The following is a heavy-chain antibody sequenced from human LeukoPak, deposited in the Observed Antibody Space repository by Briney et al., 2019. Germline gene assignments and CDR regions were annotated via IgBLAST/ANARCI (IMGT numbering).Heavy chain of an antibody. CDR2: ISGSGGST. V-gene: IGHV3-23*01. D-gene: IGHD3-22*01. J-gene: IGHJ4*02. Sequence: PGGSLRLSCAASGFTFSSYAMSWVSQAPGKGLEWVSAISGSGGSTYYADSVKGRFTISRDNSKNTLYLQMNSLRAEDTAVYYCAKDQLITYYYDSSGYWGPFDYWGQGTLVTVSS. CDR3: AKDQLITYYYDSSGYWGPFDY. CDR1: GFTFSSYA.